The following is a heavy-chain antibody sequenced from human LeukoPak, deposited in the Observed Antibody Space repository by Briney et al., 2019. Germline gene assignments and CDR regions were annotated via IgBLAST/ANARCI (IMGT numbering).Heavy chain of an antibody. CDR1: GFTFGSYM. D-gene: IGHD5-18*01. CDR2: ISSNCGST. Sequence: GGSLRLSCAASGFTFGSYMMTWVRQAPGRGLEWVSTISSNCGSTYYADSVKGRFTISRDNSKNTLFLQMNSLRADDAAVYYCARDYASDTDMVWGQGTLVTVSS. V-gene: IGHV3-23*01. J-gene: IGHJ4*02. CDR3: ARDYASDTDMV.